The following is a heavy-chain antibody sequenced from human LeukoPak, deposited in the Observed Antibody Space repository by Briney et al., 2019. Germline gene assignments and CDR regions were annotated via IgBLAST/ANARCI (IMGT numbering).Heavy chain of an antibody. J-gene: IGHJ4*02. D-gene: IGHD3-3*01. V-gene: IGHV3-30-3*01. CDR1: GFTFSSYA. Sequence: PGGSLRLSCAASGFTFSSYAMHWVRQAPGKGLEWVAVISYDGSNKYYADSVKGRFTISRDNSKNTLYLQMNGLRAEDTAVYYCASERFLEWLFDYWGQGTLVTVSS. CDR2: ISYDGSNK. CDR3: ASERFLEWLFDY.